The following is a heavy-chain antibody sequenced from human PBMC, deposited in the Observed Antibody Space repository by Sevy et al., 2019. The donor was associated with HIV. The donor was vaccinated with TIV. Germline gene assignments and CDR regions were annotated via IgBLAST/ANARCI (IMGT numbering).Heavy chain of an antibody. CDR2: IKQDGSEK. J-gene: IGHJ4*02. D-gene: IGHD3-22*01. Sequence: GGSLRLSCAASGFSFTWYWMSWVRQTPEKGLEWVANIKQDGSEKNYVDSVKGRFTISRDNAKNSLYLQMNSLRAEDTAVYHCARVVLYYDANYCDYWGQGALVTVSS. CDR1: GFSFTWYW. CDR3: ARVVLYYDANYCDY. V-gene: IGHV3-7*04.